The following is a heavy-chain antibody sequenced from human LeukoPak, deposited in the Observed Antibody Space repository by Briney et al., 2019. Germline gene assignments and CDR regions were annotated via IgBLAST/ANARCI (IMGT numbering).Heavy chain of an antibody. D-gene: IGHD3-16*02. V-gene: IGHV1-18*01. CDR3: ASSYEDYVWGSYRFDY. J-gene: IGHJ4*02. CDR1: GYTFTSYG. Sequence: GASVKVSCKASGYTFTSYGISWVRQAPEQGLEWMGWISAYNGNTNYAQKLQGRVTMTTDTSTSTAYMELRSLRSDDTAVYYCASSYEDYVWGSYRFDYWGQGTLVTVSS. CDR2: ISAYNGNT.